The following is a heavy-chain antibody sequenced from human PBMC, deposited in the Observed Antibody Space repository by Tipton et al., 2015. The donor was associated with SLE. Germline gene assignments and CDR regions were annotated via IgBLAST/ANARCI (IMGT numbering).Heavy chain of an antibody. CDR2: ISGSGDRT. Sequence: SLRLSCAASGFTFSSSAMSWVRLAPGKGLEWVSVISGSGDRTYYADSVKGRFTISRDNSKNTLDLQMNSLRAEDTAVYHCAKGLYADYFDYWGQGTLVTVSS. J-gene: IGHJ4*02. D-gene: IGHD3-16*02. V-gene: IGHV3-23*01. CDR1: GFTFSSSA. CDR3: AKGLYADYFDY.